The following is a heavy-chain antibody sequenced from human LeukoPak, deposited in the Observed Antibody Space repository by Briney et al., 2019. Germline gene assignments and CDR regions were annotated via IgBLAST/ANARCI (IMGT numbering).Heavy chain of an antibody. J-gene: IGHJ5*02. CDR2: INHSGST. CDR1: GFTFSSYT. Sequence: GSLRLSCAASGFTFSSYTMSWIRQPPGKGLEWIGEINHSGSTNYNPSLKSRVTISVDTSKNQFSLKLSSVTAADTAVYYCARASYSIGYNWFDPWGQGTLVTVSS. V-gene: IGHV4-34*01. D-gene: IGHD1-26*01. CDR3: ARASYSIGYNWFDP.